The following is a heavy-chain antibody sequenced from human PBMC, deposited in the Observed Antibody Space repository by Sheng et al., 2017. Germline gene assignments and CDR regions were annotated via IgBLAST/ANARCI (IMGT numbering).Heavy chain of an antibody. CDR2: IRNDGTNQ. Sequence: QVHLVESGGGVVQPGGSLRLSCAASGFAFSNAVMHWVRQAPGKGLEWVAFIRNDGTNQFYADSVKGRVTISRDNSKNTLYLQMNSLRAEDTAVYYCVKEGYKWNDFYFEYWGQGTLVTVSS. CDR3: VKEGYKWNDFYFEY. J-gene: IGHJ4*02. CDR1: GFAFSNAV. V-gene: IGHV3-30*02. D-gene: IGHD1-20*01.